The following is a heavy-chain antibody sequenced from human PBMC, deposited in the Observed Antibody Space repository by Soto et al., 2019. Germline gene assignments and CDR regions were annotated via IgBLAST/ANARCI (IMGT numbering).Heavy chain of an antibody. D-gene: IGHD6-13*01. CDR1: GGTFNSHA. J-gene: IGHJ6*02. CDR2: IIPIFDTP. V-gene: IGHV1-69*06. Sequence: QLQLVQSGAEVKKPGSSVKVSCKASGGTFNSHAISWVRQAPGQGVEWMGGIIPIFDTPNYAQKFQGRVTITAHKSTSTPYIELTSPRHENTAVYYCARDRSSTWRSAMDVWGQGTTLTLSS. CDR3: ARDRSSTWRSAMDV.